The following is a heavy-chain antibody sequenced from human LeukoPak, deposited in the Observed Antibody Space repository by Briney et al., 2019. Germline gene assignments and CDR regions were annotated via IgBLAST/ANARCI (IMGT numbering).Heavy chain of an antibody. CDR3: ARQGDSSGYYYGDRPPDY. V-gene: IGHV4-39*01. J-gene: IGHJ4*02. D-gene: IGHD3-22*01. CDR2: IYYSGST. Sequence: ETLSPTCTVSGGSISSSSYYWGWIRQPPGKGLEWIGSIYYSGSTYYNPSLKSRVTISVDTSKNQFSLKLSSVTAADTAVYYCARQGDSSGYYYGDRPPDYWGQGTLVTVSS. CDR1: GGSISSSSYY.